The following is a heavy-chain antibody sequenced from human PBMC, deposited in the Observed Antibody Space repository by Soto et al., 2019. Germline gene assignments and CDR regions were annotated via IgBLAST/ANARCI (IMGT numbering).Heavy chain of an antibody. J-gene: IGHJ4*02. CDR3: ARDCPTVTTMWSFFDH. V-gene: IGHV3-48*02. CDR2: ISTSNTI. Sequence: GGSLRLSCAASGFTFSNCNMNWVRQAPGKGLEWVSYISTSNTIYYADSVKGRFTISRDNVKNSLYLQINSLRDEDTAVYYCARDCPTVTTMWSFFDHWGQGTLVTVSS. D-gene: IGHD4-17*01. CDR1: GFTFSNCN.